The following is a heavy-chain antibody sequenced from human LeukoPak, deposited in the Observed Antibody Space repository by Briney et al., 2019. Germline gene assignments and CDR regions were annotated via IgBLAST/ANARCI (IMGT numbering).Heavy chain of an antibody. V-gene: IGHV4-59*08. CDR2: IYYSGST. Sequence: SEALSLTCTVSGGSVSSYYWSWIRQPPGKGLEWIGYIYYSGSTNYNPSLKSRVTISVDTSKNQFSLKLSSVTAADTAVYYCARGGSYSYDYWGQGTPVIVSS. CDR1: GGSVSSYY. J-gene: IGHJ4*02. CDR3: ARGGSYSYDY. D-gene: IGHD1-26*01.